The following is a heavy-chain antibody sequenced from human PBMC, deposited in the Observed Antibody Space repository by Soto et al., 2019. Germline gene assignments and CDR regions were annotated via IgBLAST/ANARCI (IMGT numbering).Heavy chain of an antibody. J-gene: IGHJ4*02. Sequence: SLRLSCAASGFTFSSYAMTWVRQAPGKGLEWVSAISGTGGSTYYADSVKGRFTISRDNSKNTLYLQMNSLRAEDTAVYYCAKDTQGRRMAVAGKYYFDYWGQGTLVTVSS. CDR1: GFTFSSYA. CDR3: AKDTQGRRMAVAGKYYFDY. D-gene: IGHD6-19*01. V-gene: IGHV3-23*01. CDR2: ISGTGGST.